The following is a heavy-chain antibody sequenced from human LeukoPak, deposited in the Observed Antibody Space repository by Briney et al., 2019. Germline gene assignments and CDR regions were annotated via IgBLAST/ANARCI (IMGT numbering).Heavy chain of an antibody. CDR3: ARVADSYSSSWFDY. Sequence: GGSLRLSCVASGFSFNIAWMSWVRQAPGKGLEWVSVIYSGGRTYYADSVKGRFTISRDNSKNTLYLQMNSLRAEDTAVYYCARVADSYSSSWFDYWGQGTLVTVSS. CDR2: IYSGGRT. V-gene: IGHV3-53*01. J-gene: IGHJ5*01. CDR1: GFSFNIAW. D-gene: IGHD6-13*01.